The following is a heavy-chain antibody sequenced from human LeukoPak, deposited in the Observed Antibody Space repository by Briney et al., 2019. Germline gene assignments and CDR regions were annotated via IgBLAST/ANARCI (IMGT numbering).Heavy chain of an antibody. V-gene: IGHV3-11*04. Sequence: GGSLRLSCAASGFTFSDYYMSWIRQAPGKGLEWVSYISQSGGTKRYTDSVKGRFTISRDNAKNSLYLQLSSLRVEDMGVYYCARDGETAAPWALDLWGQGTVVTVSS. J-gene: IGHJ3*01. D-gene: IGHD3-10*01. CDR1: GFTFSDYY. CDR3: ARDGETAAPWALDL. CDR2: ISQSGGTK.